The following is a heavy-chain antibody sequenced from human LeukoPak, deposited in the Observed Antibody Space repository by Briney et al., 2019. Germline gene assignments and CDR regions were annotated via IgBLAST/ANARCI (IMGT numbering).Heavy chain of an antibody. Sequence: SVKVSCKASGYTFTSYYMHWVRQAPGQGLEWMGGIIPIFGTANYAQKFQGRVTITTDESTSTAYMELSSLRSEDTAVYYCARDRGYSYGYRWFDPWGQGTLVTVSS. V-gene: IGHV1-69*05. D-gene: IGHD5-18*01. CDR3: ARDRGYSYGYRWFDP. CDR2: IIPIFGTA. CDR1: GYTFTSYY. J-gene: IGHJ5*02.